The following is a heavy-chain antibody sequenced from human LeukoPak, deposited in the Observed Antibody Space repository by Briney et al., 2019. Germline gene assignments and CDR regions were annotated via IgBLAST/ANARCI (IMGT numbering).Heavy chain of an antibody. CDR3: AKGPASGDS. Sequence: GGSLRLSCAASGFTFSSYAMHWVRQAPGKGLEYVSAISSNGGSTYYANSVKGRFTISRDNSKNTLYLQMGSLRAEDMAVYYCAKGPASGDSWGQGTLVTASS. V-gene: IGHV3-64*01. CDR2: ISSNGGST. J-gene: IGHJ5*01. CDR1: GFTFSSYA. D-gene: IGHD3-10*01.